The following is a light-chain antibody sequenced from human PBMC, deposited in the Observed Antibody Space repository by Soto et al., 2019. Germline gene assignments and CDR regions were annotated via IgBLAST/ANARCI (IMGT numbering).Light chain of an antibody. Sequence: QSVLTQPAAVSGSPGGSISISGTGTSGDVSGYKYVSWYPHHPGKAPKLILYDVRHRPSAVSNRFSGSKSGNTASLTISGLQAEDEADYYCSSYPRSSTFYVSGTGTNVTVL. CDR2: DVR. CDR3: SSYPRSSTFYV. CDR1: SGDVSGYKY. V-gene: IGLV2-14*01. J-gene: IGLJ1*01.